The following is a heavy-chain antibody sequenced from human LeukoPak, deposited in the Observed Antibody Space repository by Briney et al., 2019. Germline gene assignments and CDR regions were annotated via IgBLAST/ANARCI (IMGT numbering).Heavy chain of an antibody. CDR1: GGSFSGYY. V-gene: IGHV4-34*01. Sequence: SETLSLTCAVYGGSFSGYYWSWIRQPPGKGLEWIGEINQSGSTNYNPSLKSRVTISVDTSKNQFSLKLSSVTAADTAVYYCARGLWFGDENPPYFDYWGQGILVTVSS. CDR2: INQSGST. J-gene: IGHJ4*02. D-gene: IGHD3-10*01. CDR3: ARGLWFGDENPPYFDY.